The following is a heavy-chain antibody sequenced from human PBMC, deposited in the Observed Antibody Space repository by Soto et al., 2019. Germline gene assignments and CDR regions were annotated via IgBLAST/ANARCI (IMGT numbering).Heavy chain of an antibody. V-gene: IGHV4-34*01. D-gene: IGHD6-19*01. Sequence: QVQLQQWGAGMLKPSETLSLTCAVYGASFSGYYWSWISQPPGKGLEWIGEINHSGSTNDNPSLKSRVAVSVETSKNQFDRKRSSVTAADTAVYYCARGQWLFYYYDGMDVWGQGTTVTVSS. CDR2: INHSGST. J-gene: IGHJ6*02. CDR1: GASFSGYY. CDR3: ARGQWLFYYYDGMDV.